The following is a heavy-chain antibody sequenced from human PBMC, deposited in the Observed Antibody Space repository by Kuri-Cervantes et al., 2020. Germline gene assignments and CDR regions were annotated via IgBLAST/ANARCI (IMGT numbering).Heavy chain of an antibody. Sequence: ASVKVSCKASGYTFTSYGISWVRQAPGQGLEWMGWINPNSGGTNYAQKFQGRVTMTRDTSISTAYMELSRLRSDDTAVYYCARDSGIAAAGTVWFDPWGQGTLVTVSS. V-gene: IGHV1-2*02. D-gene: IGHD6-13*01. CDR1: GYTFTSYG. CDR3: ARDSGIAAAGTVWFDP. J-gene: IGHJ5*02. CDR2: INPNSGGT.